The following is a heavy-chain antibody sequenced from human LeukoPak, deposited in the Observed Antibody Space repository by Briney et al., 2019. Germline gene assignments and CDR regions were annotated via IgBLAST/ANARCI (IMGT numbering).Heavy chain of an antibody. D-gene: IGHD3-9*01. CDR3: ARAPQDYDILTGYYRPTHFDY. CDR2: ISSSSSTI. J-gene: IGHJ4*02. V-gene: IGHV3-48*02. CDR1: GFTFSSYS. Sequence: GGSLRLSCAASGFTFSSYSMNWVRQAPGKGLEWVSYISSSSSTIYYADSVKGRFTISRDNAKNSLYLQMNSLRDEDTAVYYCARAPQDYDILTGYYRPTHFDYWGQGTLVTVSS.